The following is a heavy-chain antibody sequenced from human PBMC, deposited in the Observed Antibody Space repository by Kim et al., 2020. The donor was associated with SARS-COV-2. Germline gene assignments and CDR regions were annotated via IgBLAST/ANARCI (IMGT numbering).Heavy chain of an antibody. CDR3: ARERITMVRGEVDY. Sequence: AQRFQGSVTMTRDTSTSAVYMGLSSLRSEDTAVYYCARERITMVRGEVDYWGQGTLVTVSS. V-gene: IGHV1-46*01. J-gene: IGHJ4*02. D-gene: IGHD3-10*01.